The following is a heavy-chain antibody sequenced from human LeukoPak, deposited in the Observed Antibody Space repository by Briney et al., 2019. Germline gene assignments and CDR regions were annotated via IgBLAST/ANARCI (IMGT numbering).Heavy chain of an antibody. Sequence: GRSLRLSCAASGFTFSSYWMHWVRQAPGKGLVWVSRINSDGSSTSYADSVKGRFTISRDNAKNTLYLQMNSLRAEDTAVYYCAKRGTANYYDNSGYFWAGDYWGQGTLVTVFS. V-gene: IGHV3-74*01. CDR3: AKRGTANYYDNSGYFWAGDY. CDR2: INSDGSST. CDR1: GFTFSSYW. J-gene: IGHJ4*02. D-gene: IGHD3-22*01.